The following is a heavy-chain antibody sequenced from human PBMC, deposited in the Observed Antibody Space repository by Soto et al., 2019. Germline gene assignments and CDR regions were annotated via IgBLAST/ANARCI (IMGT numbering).Heavy chain of an antibody. D-gene: IGHD5-18*01. CDR3: ARDPGYSLDY. J-gene: IGHJ4*02. CDR2: TYYRSKWYY. Sequence: QVQLQQSGPRLVRPSQTLSLTCAISGDSVSIKSAAWNWIRQSPSRGLEWLGRTYYRSKWYYDYASSWKRPINLHPDKSKNQFSLQLNSVTPEDTAVYYCARDPGYSLDYWGQGTLVTVSS. CDR1: GDSVSIKSAA. V-gene: IGHV6-1*01.